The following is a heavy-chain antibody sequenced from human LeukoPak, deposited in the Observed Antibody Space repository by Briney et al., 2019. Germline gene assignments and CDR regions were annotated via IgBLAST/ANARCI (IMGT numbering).Heavy chain of an antibody. CDR1: GFTFGTYN. D-gene: IGHD5-24*01. CDR3: ARDRDGHNYGGWWDY. CDR2: ISSSSSYI. Sequence: GGSLRLSCEASGFTFGTYNMNWVRQAPGKGLEWVSSISSSSSYIYYADSVKGRFTISRDNAKNSLYLQMNSLRAEDTAVYYCARDRDGHNYGGWWDYWGQGTLVTVSS. V-gene: IGHV3-21*01. J-gene: IGHJ4*02.